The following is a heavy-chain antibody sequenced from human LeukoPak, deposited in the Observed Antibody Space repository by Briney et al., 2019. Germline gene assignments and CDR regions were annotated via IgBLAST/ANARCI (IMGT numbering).Heavy chain of an antibody. CDR3: ADPGPFSSGWLDAFDV. CDR1: GFTVGSNY. V-gene: IGHV3-66*01. CDR2: LYSGGTT. D-gene: IGHD6-19*01. Sequence: GGSLRLSCAASGFTVGSNYVIWVRQAPRMGLEWVSILYSGGTTYYADSVKGRFTISRDKSQNTVYLQMNSLRVEDTAVYFCADPGPFSSGWLDAFDVRGQGTMVTVSS. J-gene: IGHJ3*01.